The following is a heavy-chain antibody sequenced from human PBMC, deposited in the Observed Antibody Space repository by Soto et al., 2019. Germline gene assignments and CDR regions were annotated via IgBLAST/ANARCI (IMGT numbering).Heavy chain of an antibody. CDR3: AKTGPYDILTYWYFDL. J-gene: IGHJ2*01. CDR1: GESISSSSYY. CDR2: IYYSGTT. D-gene: IGHD3-9*01. V-gene: IGHV4-39*01. Sequence: SETLSLTCIVSGESISSSSYYWVWIRQPPGKGLEWIGSIYYSGTTYHNPSLESRVTISIDTSKNQFSLKLSSLTAADTAVYYCAKTGPYDILTYWYFDLWGRGTLVTVSS.